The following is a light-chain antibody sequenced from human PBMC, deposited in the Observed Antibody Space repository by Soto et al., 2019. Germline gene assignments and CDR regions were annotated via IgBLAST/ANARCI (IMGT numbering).Light chain of an antibody. CDR3: QQRNPLT. CDR1: QSVNTY. Sequence: EIGLTQSPVTLSLSPGERVTLSCRASQSVNTYLTWHQQKPGQAPRLLIYDTSHRATGITPRFNGSRSERDFTLTISSLEDEDFAVYYCQQRNPLTFGGGTKVDIK. V-gene: IGKV3-11*02. J-gene: IGKJ4*01. CDR2: DTS.